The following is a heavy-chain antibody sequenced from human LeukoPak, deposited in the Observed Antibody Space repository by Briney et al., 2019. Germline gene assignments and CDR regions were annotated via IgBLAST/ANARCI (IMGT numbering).Heavy chain of an antibody. CDR1: GFTFSSDA. D-gene: IGHD4-23*01. V-gene: IGHV3-30*02. J-gene: IGHJ4*02. Sequence: GGSLRLSCAASGFTFSSDAMHWVRQAPGKGLEWVAFIRYDGSNKFYADSVKGRFTISRDNSKNALYLQMNSLRAEDAAVYYCANEGDYGGAFDYWGQGTLVTVSS. CDR2: IRYDGSNK. CDR3: ANEGDYGGAFDY.